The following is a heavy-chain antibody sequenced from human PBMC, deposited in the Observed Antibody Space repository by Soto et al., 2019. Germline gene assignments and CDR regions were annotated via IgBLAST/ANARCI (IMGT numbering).Heavy chain of an antibody. J-gene: IGHJ5*02. D-gene: IGHD6-13*01. CDR1: GFTFSSYG. CDR2: ISYDGSNK. CDR3: AKGGVAAAGSYNWFDP. Sequence: QVQLVESGGGVVQPGRSLRLSCAASGFTFSSYGMHWVRQAPGKGLEWVAVISYDGSNKYYADSVKGRFTISRDNSKNTLYLQRSSLRAEDTAVYYCAKGGVAAAGSYNWFDPWGQGTLVTVSS. V-gene: IGHV3-30*18.